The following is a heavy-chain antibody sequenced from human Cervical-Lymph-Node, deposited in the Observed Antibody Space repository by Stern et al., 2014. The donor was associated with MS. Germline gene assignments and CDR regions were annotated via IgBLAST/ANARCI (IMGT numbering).Heavy chain of an antibody. CDR2: INRDGSNT. D-gene: IGHD2-15*01. CDR3: ARICGGTACNVNS. Sequence: QLVESGGALVQPGGSLRLSCAASGFTFSSYWMHWVRQAPGKGLEWVSRINRDGSNTDYADSVKGRFTISRDNVKNTVFLQMNSLRAEDTAVYYCARICGGTACNVNSWGQGTLVTVSS. V-gene: IGHV3-74*02. J-gene: IGHJ4*02. CDR1: GFTFSSYW.